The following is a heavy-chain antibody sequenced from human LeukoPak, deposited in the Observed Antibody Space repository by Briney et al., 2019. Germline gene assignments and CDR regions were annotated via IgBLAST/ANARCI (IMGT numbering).Heavy chain of an antibody. D-gene: IGHD2-15*01. V-gene: IGHV3-33*06. CDR2: IWYDGSNK. CDR3: AKDGGYGLYYYYYYMDV. CDR1: GFTFSSYG. Sequence: GGSLRLSCAASGFTFSSYGMHWVRQAPGKGLEWVAVIWYDGSNKYYADSVKGRFTISRDNSKNTLYLQMNSLRAEDTAVYYCAKDGGYGLYYYYYYMDVWGKGTTVTASS. J-gene: IGHJ6*03.